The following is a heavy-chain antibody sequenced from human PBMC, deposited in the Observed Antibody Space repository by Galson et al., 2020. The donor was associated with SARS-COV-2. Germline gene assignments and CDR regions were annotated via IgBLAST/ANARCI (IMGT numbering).Heavy chain of an antibody. V-gene: IGHV3-53*05. D-gene: IGHD2-15*01. CDR3: VRDDGIAPYDY. CDR1: GFSVSSKY. J-gene: IGHJ4*02. CDR2: IYYDGST. Sequence: METGGSLRLSCVASGFSVSSKYMSWVRQAPGKGLEWVSVIYYDGSTNYADSVRGRFTISRDTSKNAVYLQMNTLRPEDTAVYYCVRDDGIAPYDYWGQGTLVTVAS.